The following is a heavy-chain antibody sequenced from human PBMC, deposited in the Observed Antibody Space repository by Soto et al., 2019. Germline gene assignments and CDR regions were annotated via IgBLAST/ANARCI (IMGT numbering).Heavy chain of an antibody. J-gene: IGHJ3*02. D-gene: IGHD3-10*01. V-gene: IGHV2-5*02. CDR2: IYWDDDK. Sequence: SGPTLVKPTQPLTLTCTFSGFSLSTSGVGVGWIRQPPGKALEWLALIYWDDDKRYSPSRKSRLTITKDTSKNQVVLTMTNMDPVDTATYYCARIGRGDAFDIWGQGTMVTVSS. CDR1: GFSLSTSGVG. CDR3: ARIGRGDAFDI.